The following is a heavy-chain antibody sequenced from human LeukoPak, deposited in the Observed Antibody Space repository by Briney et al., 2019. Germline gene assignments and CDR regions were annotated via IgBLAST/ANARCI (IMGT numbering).Heavy chain of an antibody. V-gene: IGHV1-18*01. CDR1: GYSFTSYA. CDR3: ARDPLRSTWSTYYNALDV. J-gene: IGHJ6*02. D-gene: IGHD6-13*01. Sequence: GASVKVSCKASGYSFTSYAISWVRQAPGLGLEWMGWISAYNGNTDYAQKLQGRVTMTTDTSTSTAYMELRSLTSDDTAVYYCARDPLRSTWSTYYNALDVWGQGTTVTVSS. CDR2: ISAYNGNT.